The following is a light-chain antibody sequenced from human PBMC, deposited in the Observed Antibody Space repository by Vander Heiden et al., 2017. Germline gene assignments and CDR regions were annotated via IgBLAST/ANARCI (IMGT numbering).Light chain of an antibody. CDR3: YSYAGSYTWV. J-gene: IGLJ3*02. V-gene: IGLV2-11*01. Sequence: QSALTQPRSVSGSPGQSVLISCTGTSSDVGGHDLVSWYQQYPGKAPKVLIYDVTKRPSGVPDRFSGAKSGNTASLTISGLQAEDEADYHCYSYAGSYTWVFGGGTTLTVL. CDR1: SSDVGGHDL. CDR2: DVT.